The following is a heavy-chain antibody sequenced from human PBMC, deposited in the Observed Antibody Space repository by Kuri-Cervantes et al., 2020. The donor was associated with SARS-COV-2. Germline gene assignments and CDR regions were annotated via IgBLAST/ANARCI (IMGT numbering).Heavy chain of an antibody. V-gene: IGHV4-39*01. D-gene: IGHD3-3*01. CDR3: ASPWSGPDNWFDP. J-gene: IGHJ5*02. CDR2: IYYSGST. Sequence: ESLKISCPVSGGTISSSSYYWGWIRQPLGKGLEWIGSIYYSGSTHYNPSLKSRVTISVDTSKNQFSLQLSSVTAADTAVYYCASPWSGPDNWFDPWGQGTLVTVSS. CDR1: GGTISSSSYY.